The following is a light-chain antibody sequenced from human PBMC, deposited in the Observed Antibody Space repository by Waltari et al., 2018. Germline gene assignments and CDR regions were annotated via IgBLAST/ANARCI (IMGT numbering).Light chain of an antibody. CDR2: DGR. J-gene: IGLJ3*02. CDR1: NSDVGSYNF. Sequence: QSALTQPASVSGSPGQSITISCTGTNSDVGSYNFVSWLQQHRGKAPKLIIYDGRKRHSGISKRISGSKSGNTASLTISGLQAGDETDYYCCSYAGSSTWVFGGGTKLTVL. V-gene: IGLV2-23*01. CDR3: CSYAGSSTWV.